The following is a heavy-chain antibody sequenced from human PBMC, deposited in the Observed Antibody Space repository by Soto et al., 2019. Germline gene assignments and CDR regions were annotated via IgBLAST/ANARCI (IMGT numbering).Heavy chain of an antibody. CDR2: ISWDGGST. J-gene: IGHJ6*02. CDR3: AKALDTAMVRATYGMDV. Sequence: GGSLRLSCAPSGFSFDDYTMHWVRQAPGKGLEWVSLISWDGGSTYYADSVKGRFTISRDNSKNSLYLQMNSLRNEDTALYYCAKALDTAMVRATYGMDVWGQGTTVTVSS. CDR1: GFSFDDYT. V-gene: IGHV3-43*01. D-gene: IGHD5-18*01.